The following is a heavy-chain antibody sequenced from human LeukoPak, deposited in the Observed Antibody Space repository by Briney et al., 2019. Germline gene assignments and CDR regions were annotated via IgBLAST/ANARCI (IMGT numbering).Heavy chain of an antibody. CDR2: IIPIFGTA. CDR1: GGTFSSYA. J-gene: IGHJ4*02. Sequence: GASVKVSCKASGGTFSSYAISWVRQAPGQGLEWTGGIIPIFGTANYAQKFQGRVTITADESTSTAYMELSSLRSEDTAVYYCARDPTYYDFWSGYFGSYFDYWGQGTLVTVSS. D-gene: IGHD3-3*01. V-gene: IGHV1-69*13. CDR3: ARDPTYYDFWSGYFGSYFDY.